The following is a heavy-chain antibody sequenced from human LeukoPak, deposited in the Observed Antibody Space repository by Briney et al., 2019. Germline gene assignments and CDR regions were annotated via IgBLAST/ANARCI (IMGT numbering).Heavy chain of an antibody. CDR3: ARGGRPDY. CDR2: IYSGGST. CDR1: GFTVRSNY. D-gene: IGHD3-10*01. V-gene: IGHV3-53*01. J-gene: IGHJ4*02. Sequence: GGSLRLSCAASGFTVRSNYMSWVRQAPGKGLEWVSVIYSGGSTYYADSVKGRFTISRDNAKNSLYLQMSSLRAEDTAVYYCARGGRPDYWGQGTLVTVSS.